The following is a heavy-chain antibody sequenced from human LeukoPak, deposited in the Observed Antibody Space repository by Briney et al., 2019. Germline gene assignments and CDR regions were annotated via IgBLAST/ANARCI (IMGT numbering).Heavy chain of an antibody. CDR3: ARGIDSPYCTSTSCPEGIDL. CDR1: GFTFRSHP. CDR2: IDTVGGIT. V-gene: IGHV3-64*02. Sequence: QAGGSLGLSCAASGFTFRSHPMHWVRQAPGKGLEYISAIDTVGGITHYADSVKGRSTISRDNSKNTLSLQVGSLRPDDMAVYYCARGIDSPYCTSTSCPEGIDLWGQGTLVTVSS. J-gene: IGHJ4*02. D-gene: IGHD2-2*01.